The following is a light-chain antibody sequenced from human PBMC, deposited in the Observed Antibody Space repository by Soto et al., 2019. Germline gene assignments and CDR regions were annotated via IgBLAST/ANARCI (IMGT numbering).Light chain of an antibody. Sequence: DIQMTQSPSSLSASVGDRVTITCRASQSVGNFLNWYQQKPGLPPKYLIYAAYNLQSGVQSRFSGSGSGTDFTLTIRNLQPEDFATYYCKQSYSTPQTFGQGTKVDIK. J-gene: IGKJ1*01. CDR3: KQSYSTPQT. V-gene: IGKV1-39*01. CDR2: AAY. CDR1: QSVGNF.